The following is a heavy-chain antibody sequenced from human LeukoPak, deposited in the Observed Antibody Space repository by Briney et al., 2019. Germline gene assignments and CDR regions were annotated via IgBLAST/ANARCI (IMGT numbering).Heavy chain of an antibody. CDR3: ARVGSDRSYFDY. Sequence: PSETLSLTCTVSGGSMTNYYWSWIRQPAGKGLEWIGRMYFSGRTHYNPSLKSRVTMSVDTSKNQFSLKVSSVTAADTAVYYCARVGSDRSYFDYWGQGTLVTVSS. CDR1: GGSMTNYY. J-gene: IGHJ4*02. V-gene: IGHV4-4*07. CDR2: MYFSGRT.